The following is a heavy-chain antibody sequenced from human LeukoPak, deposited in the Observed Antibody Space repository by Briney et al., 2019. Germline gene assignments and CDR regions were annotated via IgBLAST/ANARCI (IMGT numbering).Heavy chain of an antibody. CDR3: ARDLKNYYDSSGYYYFNY. CDR2: IIPIFGTA. D-gene: IGHD3-22*01. J-gene: IGHJ4*02. CDR1: GGTFSSYA. V-gene: IGHV1-69*13. Sequence: SVKVSCKASGGTFSSYAISWVRQAPGQGLEWMGGIIPIFGTANYAQKFQGRVTITADESTSTAYMELSSLRSEDTAVYYCARDLKNYYDSSGYYYFNYWGQGTLVTVSS.